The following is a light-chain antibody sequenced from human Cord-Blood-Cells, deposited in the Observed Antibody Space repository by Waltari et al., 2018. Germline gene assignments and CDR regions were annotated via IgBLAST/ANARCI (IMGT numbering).Light chain of an antibody. J-gene: IGLJ2*01. Sequence: QSVLTQPPSPSGTPGQRVPITCSGSRSNIGSNTVTWYQQLPGTAPKLLIYSNNQRPSGVPDRFSGSKSGTSASLAISGLQSEDEADYYCAAWDDSLNGVVFGGGTKLTVL. CDR1: RSNIGSNT. V-gene: IGLV1-44*01. CDR2: SNN. CDR3: AAWDDSLNGVV.